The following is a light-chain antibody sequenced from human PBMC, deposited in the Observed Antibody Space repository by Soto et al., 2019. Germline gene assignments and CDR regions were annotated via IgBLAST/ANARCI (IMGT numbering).Light chain of an antibody. V-gene: IGKV1-39*01. CDR2: AAS. J-gene: IGKJ4*01. CDR3: QQSYNTPST. CDR1: QSISSY. Sequence: DIQMTQSPSSLSASVGDRVTITCRASQSISSYLNWYQQKPGKPPKLLIYAASSLQSGVPSRFSGSGSGTDFTLTISSLQPEDFATYYCQQSYNTPSTFGGGTKVEIK.